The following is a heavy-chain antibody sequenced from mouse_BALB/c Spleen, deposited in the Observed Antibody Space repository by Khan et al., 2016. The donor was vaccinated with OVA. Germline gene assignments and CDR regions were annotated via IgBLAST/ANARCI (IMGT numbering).Heavy chain of an antibody. Sequence: QIQLVQFGPELKKPGETVKISCKASGYTFTNYGMNWVKQAPGKGLKWMGWINTYTGEPTYADDFKGRFAFSLETSASTAYLQINDLKNEDTATDFCARDVGYLYAMDYWGQGTSGTVSS. V-gene: IGHV9-3-1*01. D-gene: IGHD1-2*01. CDR1: GYTFTNYG. CDR3: ARDVGYLYAMDY. J-gene: IGHJ4*01. CDR2: INTYTGEP.